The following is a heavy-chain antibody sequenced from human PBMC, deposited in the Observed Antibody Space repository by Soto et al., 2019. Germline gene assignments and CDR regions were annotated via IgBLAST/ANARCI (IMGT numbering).Heavy chain of an antibody. CDR2: VSYDGSIK. CDR3: AKDGSHLAVAGTSPTSSCYGLAV. V-gene: IGHV3-30*18. J-gene: IGHJ6*02. CDR1: GFTFSVYG. D-gene: IGHD6-19*01. Sequence: QVQLVESGGGVVQPGRSLRLSCAASGFTFSVYGMHWVRQAPGKGLEWVALVSYDGSIKYYADSVKGRFTISRDNSKNTLYLQMTSLRVEDTAVYYCAKDGSHLAVAGTSPTSSCYGLAVWGQGTTVTVSS.